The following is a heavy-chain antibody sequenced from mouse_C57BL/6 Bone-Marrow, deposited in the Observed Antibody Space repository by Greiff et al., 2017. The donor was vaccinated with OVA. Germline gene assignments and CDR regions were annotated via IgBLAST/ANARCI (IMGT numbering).Heavy chain of an antibody. CDR1: GFTFSDYG. CDR2: ISSGSSTI. J-gene: IGHJ2*01. V-gene: IGHV5-17*01. CDR3: AREDYYGSRNFDY. Sequence: DVMLVESGGGLVKPGGSLKLSCAASGFTFSDYGMHWVRQAPEKGLEWVAYISSGSSTIYYADTVKGRFTISRDNAKNTLFLQMTSLRSEDTAMYYCAREDYYGSRNFDYWGQGTTLTVSS. D-gene: IGHD1-1*01.